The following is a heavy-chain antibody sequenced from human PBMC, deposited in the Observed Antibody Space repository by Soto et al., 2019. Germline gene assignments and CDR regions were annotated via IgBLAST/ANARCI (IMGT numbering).Heavy chain of an antibody. CDR1: GGSISSSSYY. V-gene: IGHV4-39*01. CDR3: ARHLFTNFDY. J-gene: IGHJ4*02. Sequence: QLQLQESGPGLVKPSETLSLTCTVSGGSISSSSYYWGWIRQPPGKGLEWIGSSYYSGSTYYNPSIKSRVTISVDTSKNQFALKLSSVTAADTAVYYCARHLFTNFDYWGQGTLVTVSS. CDR2: SYYSGST.